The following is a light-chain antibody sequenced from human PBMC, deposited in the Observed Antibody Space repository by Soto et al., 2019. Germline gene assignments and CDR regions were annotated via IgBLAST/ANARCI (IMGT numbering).Light chain of an antibody. V-gene: IGLV3-27*01. Sequence: SYELTQPSSVSVSPGQTARITCSGDVLAKKYARWFQQKPGQAPVPVIYKDSERPSGIPERFSGSSSGTTVTLTISGAQVEDEADYYCYSAADIKSGVFGGGTKLTVL. CDR1: VLAKKY. CDR2: KDS. J-gene: IGLJ2*01. CDR3: YSAADIKSGV.